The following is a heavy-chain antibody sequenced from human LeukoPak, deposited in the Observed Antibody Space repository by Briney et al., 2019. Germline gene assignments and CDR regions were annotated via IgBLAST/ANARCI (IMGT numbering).Heavy chain of an antibody. D-gene: IGHD6-13*01. J-gene: IGHJ4*02. Sequence: GGSLRLSSAASVFTFSSDARRWGREAPGGGVGGFSAISGSGGSTYYADSVKGRYTNSRDNSKNTLYLQMNSLRDEDTAVYYGAKQTTGFIAAAGPLAYWGQGTLVTVSS. CDR3: AKQTTGFIAAAGPLAY. CDR2: ISGSGGST. V-gene: IGHV3-23*01. CDR1: VFTFSSDA.